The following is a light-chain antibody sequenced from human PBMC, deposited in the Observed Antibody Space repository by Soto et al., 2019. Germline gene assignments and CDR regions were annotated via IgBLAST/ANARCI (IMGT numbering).Light chain of an antibody. CDR2: EGT. Sequence: QSALTQPASVSGSPGQSITISCTGTSSDVGSYNLVSWFQQHPGKAPKLMIYEGTKRPSGVSNRFSASKSGNTASLTISGLQAADEADYYCCSYAGSNTWVFGGGTKLTVL. J-gene: IGLJ3*02. CDR1: SSDVGSYNL. V-gene: IGLV2-23*01. CDR3: CSYAGSNTWV.